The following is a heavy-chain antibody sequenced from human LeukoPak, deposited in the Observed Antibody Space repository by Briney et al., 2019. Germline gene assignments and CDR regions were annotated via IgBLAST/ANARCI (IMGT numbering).Heavy chain of an antibody. CDR3: ARASMVRGVIIPPFGY. CDR2: ISAYNGNT. J-gene: IGHJ4*02. Sequence: ASVKVSCKASGYTFTSYGISWVRQAPGQGLEWMGWISAYNGNTNYAQKLQGRVTMTTDTSTSTAYMELRSLRSDDTAVYYCARASMVRGVIIPPFGYWGQGTLVTVSS. CDR1: GYTFTSYG. V-gene: IGHV1-18*01. D-gene: IGHD3-10*01.